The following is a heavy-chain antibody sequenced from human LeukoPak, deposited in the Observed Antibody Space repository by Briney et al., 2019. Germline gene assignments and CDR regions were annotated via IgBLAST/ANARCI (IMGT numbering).Heavy chain of an antibody. V-gene: IGHV3-74*01. CDR1: GFTFSRYW. D-gene: IGHD1-26*01. J-gene: IGHJ4*02. CDR3: VRDNRSYNSDY. Sequence: GGSLRLSCAASGFTFSRYWMHWVRQAPGKGLVWVSCIKSDGSITSIADSAKGRFTISRDNAKNTVYLQMNSLRAEDTAVYYCVRDNRSYNSDYWGQGTLVTVSS. CDR2: IKSDGSIT.